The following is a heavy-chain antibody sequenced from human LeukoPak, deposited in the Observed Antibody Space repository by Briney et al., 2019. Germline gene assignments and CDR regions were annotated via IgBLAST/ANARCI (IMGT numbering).Heavy chain of an antibody. J-gene: IGHJ4*02. CDR1: GGSISSYY. CDR3: ARDGSDSSGSLD. Sequence: SETLSLTCTVSGGSISSYYWSWIRQPPGKGLEWIGYIYYSGSTNYNPSLKSRVTISVDTSKNQFSLKLSSVTAADTAVYYCARDGSDSSGSLDWGQGTLVTVSS. V-gene: IGHV4-59*01. CDR2: IYYSGST. D-gene: IGHD3-22*01.